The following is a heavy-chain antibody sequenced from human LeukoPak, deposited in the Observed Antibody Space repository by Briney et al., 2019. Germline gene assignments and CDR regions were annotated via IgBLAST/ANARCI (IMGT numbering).Heavy chain of an antibody. V-gene: IGHV3-30*02. CDR2: IKYDGSNT. D-gene: IGHD4-17*01. CDR1: GFTFSGYG. Sequence: GGSLRLSCAASGFTFSGYGMHWVRQAPGKGLEWVTSIKYDGSNTYYADSVKGRFTISRDNSKNTLFLHMNSLRPEDTAVYYCANDLILTPYGDRFLDFWGQGTLVTVSS. J-gene: IGHJ4*02. CDR3: ANDLILTPYGDRFLDF.